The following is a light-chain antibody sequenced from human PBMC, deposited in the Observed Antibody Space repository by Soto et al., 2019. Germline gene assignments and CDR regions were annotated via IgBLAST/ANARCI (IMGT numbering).Light chain of an antibody. J-gene: IGKJ5*01. Sequence: EIVLTQSPATLSLSPGERATLSCRASQSVSSYLAWYQQKPGQAPKLLIYDASNLVTGIPSRFSGSGSGTDFTLTISSLEPEDFAVYYCQQRSNWRLTFGQGTRLEIK. CDR1: QSVSSY. CDR2: DAS. V-gene: IGKV3-11*01. CDR3: QQRSNWRLT.